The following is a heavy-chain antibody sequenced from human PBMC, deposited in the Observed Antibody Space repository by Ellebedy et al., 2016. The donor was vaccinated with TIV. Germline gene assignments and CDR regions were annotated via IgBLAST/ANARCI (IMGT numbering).Heavy chain of an antibody. CDR2: VNPNSGGT. V-gene: IGHV1-2*02. CDR3: AARAPTVTLTGDAFDL. D-gene: IGHD4-17*01. J-gene: IGHJ3*01. Sequence: ASVKVSCXASGYTFTGYYIHWVRQPPGQGLEWMGWVNPNSGGTNYAQKFQGRVTMTRDTSTSTAYMDLSRLRSDDTAVYYCAARAPTVTLTGDAFDLWGQGTKVTVSS. CDR1: GYTFTGYY.